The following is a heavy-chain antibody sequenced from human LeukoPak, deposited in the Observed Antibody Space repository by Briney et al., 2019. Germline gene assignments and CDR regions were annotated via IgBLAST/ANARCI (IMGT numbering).Heavy chain of an antibody. CDR1: GFTFGSYS. J-gene: IGHJ6*02. D-gene: IGHD4-17*01. CDR3: ARDSGDGVAYYGMDV. Sequence: GGSLRLSCAASGFTFGSYSMNWVRQAPGKGLEWVSYISSSSVTIFYADSVKGRFTISRDNAKNSLYLQMNSLRDEDTAVYYCARDSGDGVAYYGMDVWGQGTTVTVSS. CDR2: ISSSSVTI. V-gene: IGHV3-48*02.